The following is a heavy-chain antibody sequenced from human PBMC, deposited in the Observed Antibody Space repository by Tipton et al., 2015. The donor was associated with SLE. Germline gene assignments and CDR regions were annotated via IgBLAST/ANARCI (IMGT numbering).Heavy chain of an antibody. D-gene: IGHD1-26*01. J-gene: IGHJ2*01. CDR2: IYYSGDT. V-gene: IGHV4-59*11. CDR3: ARDPMGVGTTSYWHFDL. CDR1: GGSISSHY. Sequence: TLSLTCSVSGGSISSHYLSWIRQPPGKGLEWIGYIYYSGDTTYNPSLKSRVTMSVDTSNNQFSLNLNSVTAADTAVYYCARDPMGVGTTSYWHFDLWGHGTLVTVSS.